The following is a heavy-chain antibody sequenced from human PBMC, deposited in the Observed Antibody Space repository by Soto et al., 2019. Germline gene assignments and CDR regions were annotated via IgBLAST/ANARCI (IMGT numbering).Heavy chain of an antibody. CDR2: ISSSSSYI. Sequence: EVQLVESGGGLVKPGGSLRLSCAASGFTFSSYSMNWVRQAPGKGLEWVSSISSSSSYIYYADSVKGRFTISTDNAKQSLYLQMNSLRAEDTAVDYCARARIVGAPTDYYYGLDVWGQGTTVTVSS. V-gene: IGHV3-21*01. CDR3: ARARIVGAPTDYYYGLDV. CDR1: GFTFSSYS. J-gene: IGHJ6*02. D-gene: IGHD1-26*01.